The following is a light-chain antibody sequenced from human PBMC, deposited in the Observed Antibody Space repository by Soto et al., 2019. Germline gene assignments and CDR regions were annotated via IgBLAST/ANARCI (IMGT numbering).Light chain of an antibody. CDR1: QSVSSSY. CDR2: GAS. V-gene: IGKV3-20*01. Sequence: EIVLTQSPGTLSLSPGERATLSCRARQSVSSSYLAWYQQKPGQAPRLLIYGASSRATGIPERFSGSGSGTDFTLTISRLEPEDFAVYYCQQYGSSPLTFGGGTKVEIE. J-gene: IGKJ4*01. CDR3: QQYGSSPLT.